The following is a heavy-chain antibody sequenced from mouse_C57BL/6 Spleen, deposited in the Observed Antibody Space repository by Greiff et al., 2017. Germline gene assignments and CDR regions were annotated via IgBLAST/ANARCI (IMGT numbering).Heavy chain of an antibody. D-gene: IGHD1-1*01. V-gene: IGHV1-82*01. J-gene: IGHJ2*01. CDR3: ALYYYGSSSPYFDY. Sequence: VKLQESGPELVKPGASVKISCKASGYAFSSSWMNWVKQRPGKGLEWIGRIYPGDGDTNYNGKFKGKATLTADKSSSTAYMQLSSLTSEDSAVYFCALYYYGSSSPYFDYWGQGTTLTVSS. CDR2: IYPGDGDT. CDR1: GYAFSSSW.